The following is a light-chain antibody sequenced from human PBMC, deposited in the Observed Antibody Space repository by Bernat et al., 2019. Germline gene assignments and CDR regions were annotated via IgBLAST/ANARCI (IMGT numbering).Light chain of an antibody. V-gene: IGLV1-47*02. CDR2: SNI. J-gene: IGLJ3*02. Sequence: QSVLTQPPSASGTPGQRVTISCSGSRSNIESNYVFWYQQLPGTAPKLLIYSNIQRPSGVPDRFSGSKSGTSASLAISGLRSEDEADYYCAAWDDSLSGSWVFGGGTKLTVV. CDR1: RSNIESNY. CDR3: AAWDDSLSGSWV.